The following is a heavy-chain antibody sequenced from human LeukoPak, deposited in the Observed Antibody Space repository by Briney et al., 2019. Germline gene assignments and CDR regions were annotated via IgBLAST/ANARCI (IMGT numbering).Heavy chain of an antibody. Sequence: PGRSLRLSCAASGFTFSSYAMHWVRQAPGKGLEWVANIKQDGSEKYYVDSVKGRFTISRDNAKNSLYLQMNSLRAEDTAVYYCAPWAFDIWGQGTMVTVSS. J-gene: IGHJ3*02. V-gene: IGHV3-7*01. CDR1: GFTFSSYA. CDR2: IKQDGSEK. CDR3: APWAFDI.